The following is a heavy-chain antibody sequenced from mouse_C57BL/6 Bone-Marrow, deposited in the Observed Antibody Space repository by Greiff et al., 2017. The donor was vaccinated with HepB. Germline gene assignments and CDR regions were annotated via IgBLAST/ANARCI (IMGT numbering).Heavy chain of an antibody. Sequence: EVKLVESGGGLVQPGGSLKLSCAASGFTFSDYGMAWVRQAPRKGPEWVAFISNLAYSIYYADTVTGRFTISRENAKNTLYLEMRILRSEDTAMYYCARKGDYYGRSYWYFDVWGTGTTVTVSS. D-gene: IGHD1-1*01. V-gene: IGHV5-15*04. CDR3: ARKGDYYGRSYWYFDV. CDR1: GFTFSDYG. J-gene: IGHJ1*03. CDR2: ISNLAYSI.